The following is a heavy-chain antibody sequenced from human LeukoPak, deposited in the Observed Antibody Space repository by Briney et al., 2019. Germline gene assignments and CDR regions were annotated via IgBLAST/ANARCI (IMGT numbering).Heavy chain of an antibody. V-gene: IGHV3-74*01. CDR3: VPSDSSGLD. CDR1: GITFSHYW. J-gene: IGHJ4*02. D-gene: IGHD3-22*01. Sequence: GGSLRLSCEASGITFSHYWMHWACQAPGKGLVWVSRTNTDGSSTSYMDSVKGRFTISRDNAKNTIYLQMNSLRAEDTAVYYCVPSDSSGLDWGQGTLVTVSS. CDR2: TNTDGSST.